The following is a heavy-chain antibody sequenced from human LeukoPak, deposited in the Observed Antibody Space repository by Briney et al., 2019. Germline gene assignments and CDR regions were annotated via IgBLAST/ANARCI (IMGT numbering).Heavy chain of an antibody. CDR1: GGTFSSYA. V-gene: IGHV1-69*13. CDR2: IIPIFGTA. J-gene: IGHJ6*03. D-gene: IGHD4-23*01. CDR3: ARDYESRLRWSYYYYMDV. Sequence: ASVKVSCKASGGTFSSYAISWVRQAPGQGLEWMGGIIPIFGTANYAQKFQGRVTITADESTSTAYMELSSLRSEDTAVYYCARDYESRLRWSYYYYMDVWGKGTTVTVSS.